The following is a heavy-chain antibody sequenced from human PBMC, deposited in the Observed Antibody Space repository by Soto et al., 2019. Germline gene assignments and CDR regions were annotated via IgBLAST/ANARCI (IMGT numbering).Heavy chain of an antibody. CDR1: GGSISSGDYY. Sequence: SETLSLTCTVSGGSISSGDYYWSWIRQPPGKGLEWIGYIYYSGSTNYNPSLKSRVTISVDTSKNQFSLKLSSVTAADTAVYYCARHGLLRYFDWSLPGHYYGMDVWGQGTTVTVSS. CDR3: ARHGLLRYFDWSLPGHYYGMDV. CDR2: IYYSGST. V-gene: IGHV4-61*08. D-gene: IGHD3-9*01. J-gene: IGHJ6*02.